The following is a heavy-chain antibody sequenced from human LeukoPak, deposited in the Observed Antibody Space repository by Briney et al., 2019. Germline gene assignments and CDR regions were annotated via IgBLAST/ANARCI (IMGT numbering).Heavy chain of an antibody. CDR2: ISSSSSTI. CDR3: ARTTIAVAGDYDAFDI. CDR1: GFTVNNNY. J-gene: IGHJ3*02. Sequence: GGSLRLSCAASGFTVNNNYMSWVRQAPGKGLEWVSYISSSSSTIYYADSVKGRFTISRDNAKNSLYLQMNSLRAEDTAVYYCARTTIAVAGDYDAFDIWGQGTMVTVSS. D-gene: IGHD6-19*01. V-gene: IGHV3-11*04.